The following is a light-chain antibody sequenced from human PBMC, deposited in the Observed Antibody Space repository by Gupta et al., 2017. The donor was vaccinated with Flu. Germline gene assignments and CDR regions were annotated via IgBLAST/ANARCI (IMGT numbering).Light chain of an antibody. CDR3: SSYTTSGSVL. V-gene: IGLV2-14*01. Sequence: TYSDVGGYNYVSWYQQYPGKAPKLMIYEVTNRPSGVSHRFSGSKSGVTASLTISGLQAEDEGDYYCSSYTTSGSVLFGGGTKVTVL. J-gene: IGLJ2*01. CDR1: YSDVGGYNY. CDR2: EVT.